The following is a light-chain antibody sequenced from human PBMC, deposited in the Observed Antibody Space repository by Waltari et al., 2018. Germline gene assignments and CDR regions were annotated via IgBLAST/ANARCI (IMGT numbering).Light chain of an antibody. CDR1: SSEGGGDNY. V-gene: IGLV2-11*01. J-gene: IGLJ2*01. CDR2: DVS. CDR3: SSYAGSYTLV. Sequence: QSARTQPRSVSGCPGQSVTIYCTGTSSEGGGDNYVSWAQQHPGKAPNLMIYDVSKRPSVGPERFSGSKAGTPASLTISGLQADDEADYYCSSYAGSYTLVFGGGTKLTVL.